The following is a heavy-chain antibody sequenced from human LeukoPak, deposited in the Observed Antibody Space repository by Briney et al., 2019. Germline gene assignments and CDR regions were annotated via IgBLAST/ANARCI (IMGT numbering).Heavy chain of an antibody. J-gene: IGHJ4*02. Sequence: PGGSLRLSCAASGFTFSSYAMSWVRQAPGKGLEWISAISGSGGSTYYADSVKGRFTISRDNSKNTLYLQMNSLRAEDTAVYYCAKGNIVVVPAALDYWGQGTLVTVSS. CDR1: GFTFSSYA. V-gene: IGHV3-23*01. D-gene: IGHD2-2*01. CDR2: ISGSGGST. CDR3: AKGNIVVVPAALDY.